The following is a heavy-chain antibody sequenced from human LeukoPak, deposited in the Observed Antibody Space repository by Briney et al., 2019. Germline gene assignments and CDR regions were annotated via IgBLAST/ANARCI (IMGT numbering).Heavy chain of an antibody. J-gene: IGHJ3*02. D-gene: IGHD3-22*01. CDR2: IWYDGSNK. CDR3: ARADSSDAFDI. V-gene: IGHV3-33*01. CDR1: GFTFSSYG. Sequence: GRSLRLSCAASGFTFSSYGMHWVRQAPGKGLEWVAVIWYDGSNKYYADSVKGRFTISRDNSKNTLYLQMNSLRAEDTAVYYCARADSSDAFDIWGQGTMVTVSS.